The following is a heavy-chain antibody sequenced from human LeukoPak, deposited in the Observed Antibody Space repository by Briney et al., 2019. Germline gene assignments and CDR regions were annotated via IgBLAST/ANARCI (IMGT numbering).Heavy chain of an antibody. CDR3: ARGLANTGYYYYYMDV. J-gene: IGHJ6*03. Sequence: GGSLRLSCAASGFTFSSYNMNWVRQSPGKGLEWVSSIGSVSSYMYHADSVKGRFTISRDNAKNSLFLQMNSLRAEDTAVYYCARGLANTGYYYYYMDVWGKGTTVTVSS. D-gene: IGHD1-1*01. CDR2: IGSVSSYM. V-gene: IGHV3-21*01. CDR1: GFTFSSYN.